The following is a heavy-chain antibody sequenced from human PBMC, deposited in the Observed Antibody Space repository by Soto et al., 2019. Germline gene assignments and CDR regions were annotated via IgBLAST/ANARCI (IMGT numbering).Heavy chain of an antibody. CDR2: INPNSGGT. D-gene: IGHD2-2*01. J-gene: IGHJ3*02. CDR3: ARESAGYCSSTSCPNDAFDI. CDR1: GYTFTGYY. V-gene: IGHV1-2*02. Sequence: QVQLVQSGAEVKKPGASVKVSCKASGYTFTGYYMHWVRQAPGQGLEWMGWINPNSGGTNYAQKFQGRVTMTRDTSISTAYIELSRLRSDDTAVYYCARESAGYCSSTSCPNDAFDIWGQGTMVTVSS.